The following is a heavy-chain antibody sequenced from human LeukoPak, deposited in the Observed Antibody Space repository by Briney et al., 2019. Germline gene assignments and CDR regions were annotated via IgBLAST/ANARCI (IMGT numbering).Heavy chain of an antibody. CDR2: IPYDGSYK. Sequence: GGSLRLSCAASGFTFSSYAMHWVRQAPGKGLEWVAFIPYDGSYKYYADSVKGRFTISRDNSKSTLYLQMNSLRAEDTAAYYCAKSDIWGQGTMVTVSS. J-gene: IGHJ3*02. V-gene: IGHV3-30*04. CDR3: AKSDI. CDR1: GFTFSSYA.